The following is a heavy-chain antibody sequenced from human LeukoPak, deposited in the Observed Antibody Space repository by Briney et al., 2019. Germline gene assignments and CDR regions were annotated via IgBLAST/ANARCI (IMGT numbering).Heavy chain of an antibody. D-gene: IGHD3-3*02. CDR3: ARSLLAGVTLNALDI. CDR1: GFCCCSYW. CDR2: IQYDGSTT. Sequence: GGALRLSCAEAGFCCCSYWMHWVRQDPAEELVRVARIQYDGSTTSYADSVNGPFTNSRDNATTALYVQMNSLRAEDTAVYYCARSLLAGVTLNALDIWGQGTMVTVSS. V-gene: IGHV3-74*01. J-gene: IGHJ3*02.